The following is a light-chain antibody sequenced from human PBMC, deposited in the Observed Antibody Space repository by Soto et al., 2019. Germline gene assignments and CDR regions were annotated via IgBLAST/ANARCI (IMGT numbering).Light chain of an antibody. V-gene: IGLV2-14*01. J-gene: IGLJ1*01. CDR3: NSHPRSDARV. CDR2: ELT. CDR1: SRDVGGYNH. Sequence: QSVLTQPAAVSGSLGQSITISRTGTSRDVGGYNHVSWYQHHPGKAPKLMTYELTKRPSGVSTRFSGSKSGNPASLTISRLQAEDEATYYSNSHPRSDARVFATGTKVTVL.